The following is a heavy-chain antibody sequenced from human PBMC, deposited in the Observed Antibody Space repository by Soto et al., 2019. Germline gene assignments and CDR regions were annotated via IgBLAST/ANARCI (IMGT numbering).Heavy chain of an antibody. CDR1: GYTFTSHG. Sequence: GASVKVSCKASGYTFTSHGITWVRQAPGQGLEWMGWISAYNGNTNYTQNLQGRITMTTDTSTSTAYMELRSLRSEDTAVYYCARDGTNYYDSSGYYPRDWYFDLWGRGTLVTVSS. D-gene: IGHD3-22*01. V-gene: IGHV1-18*01. CDR2: ISAYNGNT. CDR3: ARDGTNYYDSSGYYPRDWYFDL. J-gene: IGHJ2*01.